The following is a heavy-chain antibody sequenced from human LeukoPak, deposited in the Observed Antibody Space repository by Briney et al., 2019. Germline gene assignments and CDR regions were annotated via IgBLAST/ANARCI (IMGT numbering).Heavy chain of an antibody. CDR1: GGSISSYY. Sequence: SETPSLTCTVSGGSISSYYWSWIRQPPGKGLEWIGYIYYSGSTNYNPSLKSRVTISVDTSKNQFSLKLSSVTAADTAVYYCARYHYESSGYYVLDYWGQGTLVTVSS. CDR3: ARYHYESSGYYVLDY. CDR2: IYYSGST. D-gene: IGHD3-22*01. J-gene: IGHJ4*02. V-gene: IGHV4-59*01.